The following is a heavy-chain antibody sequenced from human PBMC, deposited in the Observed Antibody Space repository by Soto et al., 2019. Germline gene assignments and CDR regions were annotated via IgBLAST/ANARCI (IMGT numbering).Heavy chain of an antibody. D-gene: IGHD5-18*01. CDR3: ARGQSLELTLIQLWLQQNWFDP. V-gene: IGHV4-34*01. CDR1: GGSFSGYY. Sequence: QVQLQQWGAGLLKPSETLSLTCAVYGGSFSGYYWSWIRQPPGKGLELIGEINHSGSTKYNPSLKSRVTISVDTSKNQFSLKLSSVTAANTAVYYCARGQSLELTLIQLWLQQNWFDPWGQGTLVTVSS. CDR2: INHSGST. J-gene: IGHJ5*02.